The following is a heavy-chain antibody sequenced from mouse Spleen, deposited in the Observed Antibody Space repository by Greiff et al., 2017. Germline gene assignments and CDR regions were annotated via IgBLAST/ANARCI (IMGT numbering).Heavy chain of an antibody. Sequence: QVQLKQSGPGLVQPSQSLSITCTVSGFSLTSYGVHWVRQSPGKGLEWLGVIWSGGSTDYNAAFISRLSISKDNSKSQVFFKMNSLQADDTAIYYCARKSHYYGSTYWYFDVWGAGTTVTVSS. CDR2: IWSGGST. J-gene: IGHJ1*01. D-gene: IGHD1-1*01. CDR3: ARKSHYYGSTYWYFDV. CDR1: GFSLTSYG. V-gene: IGHV2-2*01.